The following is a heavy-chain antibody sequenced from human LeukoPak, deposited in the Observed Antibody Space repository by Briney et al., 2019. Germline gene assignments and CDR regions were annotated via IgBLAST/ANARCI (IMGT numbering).Heavy chain of an antibody. CDR3: ARDVGKTTNYYYYMDV. J-gene: IGHJ6*03. CDR2: INPNSGGT. Sequence: ASVKVSCKASGYTFTGYYMHWVRQAPGQGLEWMGWINPNSGGTNYAQKFQGGVTMTRDTSISTAYMELSRLRSDDTAVYYCARDVGKTTNYYYYMDVWGKGTTVTVSS. CDR1: GYTFTGYY. D-gene: IGHD1-1*01. V-gene: IGHV1-2*02.